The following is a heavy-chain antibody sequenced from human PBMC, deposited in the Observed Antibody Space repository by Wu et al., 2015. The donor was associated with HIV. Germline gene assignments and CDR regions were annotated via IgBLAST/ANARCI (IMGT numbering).Heavy chain of an antibody. J-gene: IGHJ6*02. D-gene: IGHD6-13*01. Sequence: QVQVVQSGAEVKKPGSSVKVSCKASGDTFNSYAISWVRQAPGQGLEWIGKIIPIFSQIKFAQKFRDRVTITADETTSTVYLEVSSLRSEDTALYYCARAYSSRWNDYYYYYGMDVWGQGTTVTVSS. V-gene: IGHV1-69*13. CDR3: ARAYSSRWNDYYYYYGMDV. CDR1: GDTFNSYA. CDR2: IIPIFSQI.